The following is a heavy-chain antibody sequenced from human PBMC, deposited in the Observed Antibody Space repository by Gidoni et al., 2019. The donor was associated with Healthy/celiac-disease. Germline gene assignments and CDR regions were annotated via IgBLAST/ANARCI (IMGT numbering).Heavy chain of an antibody. Sequence: EVQLVESGGGLVQPGGSLRLSCSASGFTFSSYAMHWVRQAPGKGLEYVSAISSNGGSTYYADSVKGRFTISRDNSKNTLYLQMSSLRAEDTAVYYCVKVYYDFWSGYYSPPHYWGQGTLVTVSS. CDR3: VKVYYDFWSGYYSPPHY. V-gene: IGHV3-64D*09. CDR1: GFTFSSYA. D-gene: IGHD3-3*01. CDR2: ISSNGGST. J-gene: IGHJ4*02.